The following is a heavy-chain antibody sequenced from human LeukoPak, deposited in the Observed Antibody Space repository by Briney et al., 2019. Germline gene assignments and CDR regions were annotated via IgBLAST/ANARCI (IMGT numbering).Heavy chain of an antibody. Sequence: SETLSLTCTVSGGSISSYYWSWIREPTGKGLEWIVYIYYSGSTNYNPSLKSRVIISVDTSKNQFSLKLSSVTAADTAVYYCARCLYSSQPYYYYYIDGGGKGTTATVSS. V-gene: IGHV4-59*01. D-gene: IGHD6-13*01. CDR2: IYYSGST. J-gene: IGHJ6*03. CDR1: GGSISSYY. CDR3: ARCLYSSQPYYYYYIDG.